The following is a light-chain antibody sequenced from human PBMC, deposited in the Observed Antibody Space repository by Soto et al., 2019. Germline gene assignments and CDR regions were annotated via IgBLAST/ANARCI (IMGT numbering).Light chain of an antibody. CDR2: RNN. Sequence: QSVLTQPPSASETPGQRVTISCSGSSSSVGFDYVDWYQHVPGAAPKLLIYRNNLRPPGVPDRFSGSKSGTSASLAISGLRTEDEAVYYCAAWDDSINGYVFGTGTKLTVL. CDR1: SSSVGFDY. CDR3: AAWDDSINGYV. J-gene: IGLJ1*01. V-gene: IGLV1-47*01.